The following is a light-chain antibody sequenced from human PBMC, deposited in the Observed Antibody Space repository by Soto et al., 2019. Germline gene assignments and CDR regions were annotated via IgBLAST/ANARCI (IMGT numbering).Light chain of an antibody. CDR2: EVS. CDR3: SSYTSSSTLYV. V-gene: IGLV2-14*01. Sequence: LTQPASVSGSPGQSITISCTGTSSDVGGFNYVSWYQQHPGKAPKLMIYEVSNRPSGVSNRFSGSKSGNTASLTISGLQAEDEADYYCSSYTSSSTLYVFGTGTKVTVL. J-gene: IGLJ1*01. CDR1: SSDVGGFNY.